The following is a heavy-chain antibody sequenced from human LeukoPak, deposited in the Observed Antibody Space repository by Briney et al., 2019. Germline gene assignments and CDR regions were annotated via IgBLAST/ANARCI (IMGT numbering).Heavy chain of an antibody. CDR3: AKGPPGPSSGSGSYYAPLDY. D-gene: IGHD3-10*01. J-gene: IGHJ4*02. CDR2: ISGSGGST. Sequence: PGGSLRLSCAASGFTFSSYAMSWVRQAPGKGLEWVSAISGSGGSTYYADSVKGRFTISRDNSKNTLYLQMNSLRAEDTAVYYCAKGPPGPSSGSGSYYAPLDYWGQGTLVTVSS. V-gene: IGHV3-23*01. CDR1: GFTFSSYA.